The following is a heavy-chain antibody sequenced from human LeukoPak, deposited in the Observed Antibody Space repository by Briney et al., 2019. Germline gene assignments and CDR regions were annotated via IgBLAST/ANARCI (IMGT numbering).Heavy chain of an antibody. D-gene: IGHD2-21*01. V-gene: IGHV3-74*01. CDR1: GFTFSSYW. CDR2: VSSDGSGT. Sequence: PGGSLRLSCAASGFTFSSYWMHWFRQVPVKGLVWVSRVSSDGSGTSYADSVKGRFTISRDNAKNTLYLQMNSVRAEDTAVYYCARGDYAFDLWGQGTMVTVSS. CDR3: ARGDYAFDL. J-gene: IGHJ3*01.